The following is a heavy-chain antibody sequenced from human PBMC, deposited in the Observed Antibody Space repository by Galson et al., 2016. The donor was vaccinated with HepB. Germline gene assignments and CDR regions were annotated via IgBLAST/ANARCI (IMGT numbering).Heavy chain of an antibody. CDR2: IYYTENT. CDR1: GASISGSEYY. D-gene: IGHD6-19*01. CDR3: ATGIVVAGKYYYYYMDV. V-gene: IGHV4-39*01. Sequence: SETLSLTCTVSGASISGSEYYWGWIRQPPGRGLEWIGSIYYTENTYYNPSLKSRVTISVETSKNQFSLRLNSVTAADTGVYYCATGIVVAGKYYYYYMDVWGKGTTVTVSS. J-gene: IGHJ6*03.